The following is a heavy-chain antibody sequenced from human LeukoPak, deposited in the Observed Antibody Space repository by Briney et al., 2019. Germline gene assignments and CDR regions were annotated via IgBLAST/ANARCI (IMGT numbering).Heavy chain of an antibody. D-gene: IGHD2-15*01. CDR2: IYWDDDK. CDR3: THIYSYGTFDY. J-gene: IGHJ4*02. CDR1: GFSLTTSGVG. V-gene: IGHV2-5*02. Sequence: SGPTLVKPTQTLTLTCTFSGFSLTTSGVGLGWIRQPPGKALEWLALIYWDDDKRYSPSLTSRLTITKDTSKNQVVLTMTNMDPVDTATYYCTHIYSYGTFDYWGQGTLVSDSS.